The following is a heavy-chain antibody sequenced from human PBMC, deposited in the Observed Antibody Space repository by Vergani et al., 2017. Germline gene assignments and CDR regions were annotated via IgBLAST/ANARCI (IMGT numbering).Heavy chain of an antibody. V-gene: IGHV4-59*01. CDR3: ATGGGLLQRSAFDP. CDR1: GGSISSYY. J-gene: IGHJ5*02. D-gene: IGHD3-10*01. CDR2: IYYSGST. Sequence: QVQLQESGPGLVKPSETLSLTCTVSGGSISSYYWSWIRQPPGKGLEWIGYIYYSGSTNYNPSLKSRVTISVDTSKNQFSLNLSSVTAADTAVYYCATGGGLLQRSAFDPWGQGTLVTVSS.